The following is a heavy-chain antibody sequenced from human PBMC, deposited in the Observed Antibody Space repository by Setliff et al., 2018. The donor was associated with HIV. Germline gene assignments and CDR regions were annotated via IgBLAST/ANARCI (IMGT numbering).Heavy chain of an antibody. CDR2: IYYSGST. J-gene: IGHJ5*02. D-gene: IGHD6-6*01. V-gene: IGHV4-31*03. CDR3: ARVGRYSASFGNWFDP. CDR1: GGSIRSGGYY. Sequence: SETLSLTCTVSGGSIRSGGYYWSWIRQHPGKGLEWIGYIYYSGSTYYNPSLKSRVTMSVDTSKHQFSLKLSSVTAADTAVYYCARVGRYSASFGNWFDPWGQGTLVTVSS.